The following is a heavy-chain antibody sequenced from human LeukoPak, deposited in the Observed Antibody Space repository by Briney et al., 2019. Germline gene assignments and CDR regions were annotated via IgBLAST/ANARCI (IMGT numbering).Heavy chain of an antibody. D-gene: IGHD3-3*01. CDR2: ISHRGST. V-gene: IGHV4-38-2*02. J-gene: IGHJ4*02. Sequence: SETLSLTCTVSGYSISNGYYWGWIRQPPGKGLEWVGSISHRGSTCYNPSLRSRITISLDRSKQKFSLKLTSVTAADTAVYFCARGAEYYAIWRGYAGYSDYWGQGISVTVSS. CDR3: ARGAEYYAIWRGYAGYSDY. CDR1: GYSISNGYY.